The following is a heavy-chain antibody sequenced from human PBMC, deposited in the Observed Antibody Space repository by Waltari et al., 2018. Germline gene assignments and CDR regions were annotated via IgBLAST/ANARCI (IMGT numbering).Heavy chain of an antibody. Sequence: QVQLVQSGAEVKQPGASVKVSCKASGYTFTSFDINWVRQATGQGLEWMGYVNPNSGNTVYAQKFQGRVTITRDTSISTVYMELSSLRSDDTAVYYCAREPRRDDYWGQGTLFTVSS. V-gene: IGHV1-8*03. CDR2: VNPNSGNT. CDR1: GYTFTSFD. CDR3: AREPRRDDY. J-gene: IGHJ4*02.